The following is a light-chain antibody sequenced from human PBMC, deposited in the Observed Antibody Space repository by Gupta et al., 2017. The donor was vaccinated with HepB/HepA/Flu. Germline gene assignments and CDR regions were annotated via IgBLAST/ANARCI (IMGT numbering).Light chain of an antibody. CDR1: SSDVGAYNY. J-gene: IGLJ3*02. CDR3: SSYTSTSTLWV. Sequence: QSALTQTTSESGSPGQSITISCSGTSSDVGAYNYVSWYQQHPGQAPKLMIYDVSNRPSGVSDRFSGSKSGNTASLTISGLQAEDEADYYCSSYTSTSTLWVFGGGTRLTVL. CDR2: DVS. V-gene: IGLV2-14*01.